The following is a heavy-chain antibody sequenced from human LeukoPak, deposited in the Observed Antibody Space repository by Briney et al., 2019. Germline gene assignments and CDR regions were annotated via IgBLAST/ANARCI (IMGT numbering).Heavy chain of an antibody. J-gene: IGHJ4*02. D-gene: IGHD6-19*01. V-gene: IGHV4-4*02. CDR2: IYHSGST. Sequence: SETLSLTCAVSGGSTSSSNWWSWVRQPPGKGLEWIGEIYHSGSTNYNPSLKSRVTISVDKSKNQFSLKLSSVTAADTAVYYCARGPVDSSGWYNYWGQGTLVTVSS. CDR1: GGSTSSSNW. CDR3: ARGPVDSSGWYNY.